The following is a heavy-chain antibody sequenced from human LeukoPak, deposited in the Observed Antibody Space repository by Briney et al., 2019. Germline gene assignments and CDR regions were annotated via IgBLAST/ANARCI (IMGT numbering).Heavy chain of an antibody. V-gene: IGHV4-59*01. CDR1: GGSISSYY. D-gene: IGHD6-6*01. Sequence: SETLSLTCTVSGGSISSYYGSWLRQPPGKGLEWIGYIYYSGSTNYNPSLKSQVTISVDTSKNQFSLKLSSVTAADTAVYYCARGPSIFDAFDIWGQGTMVTVSS. CDR2: IYYSGST. J-gene: IGHJ3*02. CDR3: ARGPSIFDAFDI.